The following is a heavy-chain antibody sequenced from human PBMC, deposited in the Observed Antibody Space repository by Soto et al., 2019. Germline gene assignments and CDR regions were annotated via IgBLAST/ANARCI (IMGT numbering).Heavy chain of an antibody. CDR2: INHIGES. D-gene: IGHD3-10*01. V-gene: IGHV4-34*01. CDR1: GGSLTDYW. CDR3: ARDFGAGAHFDH. Sequence: QVHLQQWGTGLLKPSETLSLTCAVYGGSLTDYWWTWIRQTPGKGLEWIGEINHIGESNHNPSLKSRVTISLDTSQNQFSLKLTSVTVADTAVYYCARDFGAGAHFDHWGQGRLVTVSS. J-gene: IGHJ4*02.